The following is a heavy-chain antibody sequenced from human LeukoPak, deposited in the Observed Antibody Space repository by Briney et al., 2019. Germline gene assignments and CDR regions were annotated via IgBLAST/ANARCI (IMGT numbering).Heavy chain of an antibody. CDR2: ISAYNGNT. Sequence: ASVKVSCKASGYTFTSYGISWVRQAPGQGLEWMGWISAYNGNTNYAQKLQGRVTMTTDTSTSTAYMELRSLRSDDTAVYYCAKDYPYYYGSGSYPGDASDIWGQGTMVTVSS. D-gene: IGHD3-10*01. CDR3: AKDYPYYYGSGSYPGDASDI. V-gene: IGHV1-18*01. J-gene: IGHJ3*02. CDR1: GYTFTSYG.